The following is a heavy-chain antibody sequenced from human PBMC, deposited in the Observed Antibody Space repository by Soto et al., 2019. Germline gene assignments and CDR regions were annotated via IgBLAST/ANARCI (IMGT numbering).Heavy chain of an antibody. CDR2: IYYSGST. J-gene: IGHJ4*02. Sequence: SETLSLTCTVSGGSISSYYWSWIRQPPGKGLEWIGYIYYSGSTNYNPSLKSRVTISVDTSKNQFSLKLSSVTAADTAVYYCARTPAAAGTLFDYWGQGTLVTVPQ. D-gene: IGHD6-13*01. CDR1: GGSISSYY. V-gene: IGHV4-59*08. CDR3: ARTPAAAGTLFDY.